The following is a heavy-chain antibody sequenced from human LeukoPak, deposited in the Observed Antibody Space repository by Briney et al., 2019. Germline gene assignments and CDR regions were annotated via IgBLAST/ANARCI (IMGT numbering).Heavy chain of an antibody. J-gene: IGHJ3*02. CDR3: ARDYVWGSYRYDAFDI. D-gene: IGHD3-16*02. CDR2: ISSSSSTI. V-gene: IGHV3-48*01. Sequence: GGSLRLSCAASGFTFSGYSMNWVRQAPGKGLEWVSYISSSSSTIYYADSVKGRFTISRDNAKNSLYLQMNSLRAEDTAVYYCARDYVWGSYRYDAFDIWGQGTMVTVSS. CDR1: GFTFSGYS.